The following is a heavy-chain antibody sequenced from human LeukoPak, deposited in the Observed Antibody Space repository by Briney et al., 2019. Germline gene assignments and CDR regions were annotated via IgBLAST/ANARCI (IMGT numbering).Heavy chain of an antibody. CDR2: FDPEDGET. J-gene: IGHJ4*02. Sequence: ASVKVSCKVSGYTLTELSMHWVRQAPGKGLEWMGGFDPEDGETIYAQKFQGRVTMTEDTSTDTAYMELSSLRSDDTALYYCAKGGFRGDYFDYWGQGTLVTVSS. D-gene: IGHD3-10*01. V-gene: IGHV1-24*01. CDR3: AKGGFRGDYFDY. CDR1: GYTLTELS.